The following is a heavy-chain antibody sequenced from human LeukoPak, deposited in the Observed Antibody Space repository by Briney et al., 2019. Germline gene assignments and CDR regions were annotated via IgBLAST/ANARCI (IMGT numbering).Heavy chain of an antibody. J-gene: IGHJ4*02. CDR1: GYTFTSYY. CDR2: INPGGGST. CDR3: AKLKEEEY. V-gene: IGHV1-46*01. D-gene: IGHD5-24*01. Sequence: ASVKVSRKASGYTFTSYYIHWVRQAPGQGLEWMGIINPGGGSTTYAQRFQGRVTMTRDTSTSTVYMELSSLRSEDTAVYYCAKLKEEEYWGQGTLVTVSS.